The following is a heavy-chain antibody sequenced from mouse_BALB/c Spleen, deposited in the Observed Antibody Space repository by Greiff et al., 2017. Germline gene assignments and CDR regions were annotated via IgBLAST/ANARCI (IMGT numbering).Heavy chain of an antibody. J-gene: IGHJ2*01. V-gene: IGHV1-69*02. CDR1: GYTFTSYW. Sequence: VQLKQPGAELVRPGASVKLSCKASGYTFTSYWINWVKQRPGQGLEWIGNIYPSDSYTNYNQKFKDKATLTVDKSSSTAYMQLSSPTSEDSAVYYCTREPYGSSDYWGQGTTRTVSS. D-gene: IGHD1-1*01. CDR3: TREPYGSSDY. CDR2: IYPSDSYT.